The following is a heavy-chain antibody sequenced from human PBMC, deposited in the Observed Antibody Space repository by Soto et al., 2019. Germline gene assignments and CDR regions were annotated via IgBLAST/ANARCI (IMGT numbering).Heavy chain of an antibody. V-gene: IGHV1-8*01. CDR2: MNPNSGNT. CDR1: GYTFTSYD. CDR3: ARGHRVVAATHLSYYFDY. D-gene: IGHD2-15*01. Sequence: EASVKVSCKASGYTFTSYDINWVRQATGQGXEWMGWMNPNSGNTGYAQKFQGRVTMTRNTSISTAYMELSSLRSEDTAVYYCARGHRVVAATHLSYYFDYWGQGTLVTVSS. J-gene: IGHJ4*02.